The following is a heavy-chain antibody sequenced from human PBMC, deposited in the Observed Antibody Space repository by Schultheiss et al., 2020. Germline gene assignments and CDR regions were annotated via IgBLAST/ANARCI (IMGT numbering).Heavy chain of an antibody. CDR2: ISYDGSNK. J-gene: IGHJ4*02. Sequence: GESLKISCAASGFTFSSYAMHWVRQAPGKGLEWVAVISYDGSNKYYADSVKGRFTISRDNSKDTLYLQMNSLRGEDTALYYCSKDVGEMVGATSHWGQGTLVTVSS. D-gene: IGHD1-26*01. V-gene: IGHV3-30*04. CDR1: GFTFSSYA. CDR3: SKDVGEMVGATSH.